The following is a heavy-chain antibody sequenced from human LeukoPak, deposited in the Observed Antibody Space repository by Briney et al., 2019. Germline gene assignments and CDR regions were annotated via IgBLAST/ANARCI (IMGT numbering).Heavy chain of an antibody. Sequence: PSETLSLTCAVYGGSFSGYYWSWIRQPPGKGLEWIGEINHSGSTNYNPSLKSRVTISVDKSKNQFSLKLSSVTAADTAVYYCASGYSSGWPYAFDIWGQGTMVTVSS. CDR2: INHSGST. CDR3: ASGYSSGWPYAFDI. V-gene: IGHV4-34*01. CDR1: GGSFSGYY. J-gene: IGHJ3*02. D-gene: IGHD6-19*01.